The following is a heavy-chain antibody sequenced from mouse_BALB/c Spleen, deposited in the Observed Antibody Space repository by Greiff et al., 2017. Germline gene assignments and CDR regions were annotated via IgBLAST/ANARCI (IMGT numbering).Heavy chain of an antibody. Sequence: EVQGVESGPGLVKPSQSLSLTCTVTGYSITSDYAWNWIRQFPGNKLEWMGYISYSGSTSYNPSLKSRISITRDTSKNQFFLQLNSVTTEDTATYYCARQPLNYFDYWGQGTTLTVSS. CDR2: ISYSGST. J-gene: IGHJ2*01. V-gene: IGHV3-2*02. CDR1: GYSITSDYA. CDR3: ARQPLNYFDY.